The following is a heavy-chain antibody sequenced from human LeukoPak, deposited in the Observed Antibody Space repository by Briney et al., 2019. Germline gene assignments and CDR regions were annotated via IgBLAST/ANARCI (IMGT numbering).Heavy chain of an antibody. D-gene: IGHD3-22*01. CDR1: GFIFSSYV. CDR3: ARGGQSKYDSSGYLNYFDY. J-gene: IGHJ4*02. V-gene: IGHV3-64*01. Sequence: GGALRLSCAASGFIFSSYVMYWVRQAPGKGLEYVSSITCTGGSTYYANSVKGRFTISRDNSKNTLYLQMGSLRAEDMAVYYCARGGQSKYDSSGYLNYFDYWGQGTLVTVFS. CDR2: ITCTGGST.